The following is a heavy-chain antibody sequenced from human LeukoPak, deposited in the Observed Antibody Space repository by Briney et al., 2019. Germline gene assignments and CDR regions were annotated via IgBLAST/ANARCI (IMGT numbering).Heavy chain of an antibody. J-gene: IGHJ5*02. CDR3: ARDRLYDFWSGSGGGFDP. V-gene: IGHV4-4*02. CDR2: IYHSGST. Sequence: SETLSLTCAVSGGSISSSNWWSWVRQPPGKGLGWIGEIYHSGSTNYNPSLKSRVTISVDKSKNQFSLKLSSVTAADTAVYYCARDRLYDFWSGSGGGFDPWGQGTLVTVSS. D-gene: IGHD3-3*01. CDR1: GGSISSSNW.